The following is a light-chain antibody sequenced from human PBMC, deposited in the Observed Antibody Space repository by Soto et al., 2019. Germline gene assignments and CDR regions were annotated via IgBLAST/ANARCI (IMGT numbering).Light chain of an antibody. CDR1: QSVDSY. J-gene: IGKJ4*01. Sequence: IVWTQSAVTLSLSPGKSATLSCRASQSVDSYLAWYQQKPGQAPRVLIYEASNRASGIPARFSGIGSGTDFTLTISSLENEDFAVYDCQQRSNWTLTFGGGTKVDIK. CDR3: QQRSNWTLT. V-gene: IGKV3-11*01. CDR2: EAS.